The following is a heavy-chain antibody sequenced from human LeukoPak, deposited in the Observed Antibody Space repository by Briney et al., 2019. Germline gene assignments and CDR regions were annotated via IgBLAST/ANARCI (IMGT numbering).Heavy chain of an antibody. CDR3: ARGLGQLEDGDY. D-gene: IGHD6-6*01. V-gene: IGHV4-61*02. CDR2: IYPSGST. J-gene: IGHJ4*02. CDR1: GGSISSGRYY. Sequence: SQTLSLTCTVSGGSISSGRYYWSWIRQPAGKGLEWIGRIYPSGSTNYNPSLKSRLTISVDTSKNQFSLKLSSVTAADTAVYYCARGLGQLEDGDYWGQGTLVTVSS.